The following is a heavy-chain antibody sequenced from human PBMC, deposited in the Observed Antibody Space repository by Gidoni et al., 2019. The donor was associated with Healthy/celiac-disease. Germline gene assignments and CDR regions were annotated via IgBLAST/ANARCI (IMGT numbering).Heavy chain of an antibody. CDR3: ARFRGQWLVVRYYYYGMDV. V-gene: IGHV5-51*01. J-gene: IGHJ6*02. Sequence: DVQLLQSGAELKKPGASLKISCKVSAYSFTIYWIGWVRQMPGKGLEWMGILYPGDTDTRYSPSLQGQVTISADKSICTAYLQWSSLKASDTAMYYCARFRGQWLVVRYYYYGMDVWGQGTTVTVSS. CDR1: AYSFTIYW. D-gene: IGHD6-19*01. CDR2: LYPGDTDT.